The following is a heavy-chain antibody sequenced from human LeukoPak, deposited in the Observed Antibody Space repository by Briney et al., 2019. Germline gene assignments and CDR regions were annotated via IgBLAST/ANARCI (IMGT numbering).Heavy chain of an antibody. CDR1: GFTFDDYA. D-gene: IGHD3-10*01. Sequence: GGSLRLSCAASGFTFDDYAMHWVRQAPGKGLEWVSGISWNSGSIGYADSVKGRFTISRDNARNSLYLQMNSLRAEDTALYYCAKDILKVYYGSGSPGAFDIWGQGTMVTVSS. CDR3: AKDILKVYYGSGSPGAFDI. J-gene: IGHJ3*02. V-gene: IGHV3-9*01. CDR2: ISWNSGSI.